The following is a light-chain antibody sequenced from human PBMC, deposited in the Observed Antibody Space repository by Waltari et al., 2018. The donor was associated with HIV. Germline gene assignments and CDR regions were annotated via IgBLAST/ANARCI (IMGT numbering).Light chain of an antibody. V-gene: IGLV1-40*01. CDR1: SSNIGAGNN. CDR2: DNN. CDR3: QSYDNTLNAWV. Sequence: QSVLTQPPSVSGAPGQRVTISCAGSSSNIGAGNNVHWYQLLPGADPKVLIYDNNNRPSGVPDRFSGAKSGTSASLAVSGLQADDETDYYCQSYDNTLNAWVFGGGTKLTVL. J-gene: IGLJ3*02.